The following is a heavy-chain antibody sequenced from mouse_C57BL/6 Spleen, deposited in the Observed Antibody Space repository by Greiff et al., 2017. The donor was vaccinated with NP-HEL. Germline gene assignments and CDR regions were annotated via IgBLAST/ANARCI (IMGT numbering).Heavy chain of an antibody. J-gene: IGHJ3*01. D-gene: IGHD2-2*01. CDR3: ASIYYGNDGAY. CDR1: GFTFSDYG. Sequence: EVQLVESGGGLVKPGGSLKLSCAASGFTFSDYGMHWVRQAPEKGLEWVAYISSGSSTIYYADTVKGRFTISRDNAKNTLFLQMTSLRSEDTAMYYCASIYYGNDGAYWGQGTLVTVSA. V-gene: IGHV5-17*01. CDR2: ISSGSSTI.